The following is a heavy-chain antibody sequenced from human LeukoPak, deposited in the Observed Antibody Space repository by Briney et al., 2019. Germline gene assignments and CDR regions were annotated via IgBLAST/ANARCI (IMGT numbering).Heavy chain of an antibody. CDR1: GFTFSSYA. V-gene: IGHV3-23*01. D-gene: IGHD2-2*01. CDR3: ATAGTIVVVPAAIDY. CDR2: ISGSGGST. J-gene: IGHJ4*02. Sequence: PGGSLRLSCAASGFTFSSYAMSWVRQAPGKGLEWVSAISGSGGSTYYADSVKGRFTISRDNSKNTLYLQINSLRAEDTAVYYCATAGTIVVVPAAIDYWGQGTLVTVSS.